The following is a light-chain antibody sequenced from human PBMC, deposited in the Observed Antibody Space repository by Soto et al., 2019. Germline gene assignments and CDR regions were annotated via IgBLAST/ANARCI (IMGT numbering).Light chain of an antibody. J-gene: IGKJ1*01. CDR3: QQSYNSPQT. V-gene: IGKV1-39*01. CDR2: AAS. Sequence: IEVTQSPSSLAASLGDRVTITCRASQTIMTYLNWYQLKPGKPPRLLIYAASSLQSGVPSRFSGSGSGTDFTLTISSLQPEDFATYSCQQSYNSPQTFGQGTKVDIK. CDR1: QTIMTY.